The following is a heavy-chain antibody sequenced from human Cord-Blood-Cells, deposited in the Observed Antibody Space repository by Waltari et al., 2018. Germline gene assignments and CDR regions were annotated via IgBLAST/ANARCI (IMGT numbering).Heavy chain of an antibody. J-gene: IGHJ4*02. D-gene: IGHD1-1*01. Sequence: QVQLVQSGAEVKKPGASVKVSCKASGYTFTCYYMHWVRQAPGQGLEWMGWINPNSGGTNYEQKFQGRVTMTRDTSISTAYMELSRLRSDDTAVYYCARDGQDNWGFHWGQGTLVTVSS. CDR3: ARDGQDNWGFH. CDR2: INPNSGGT. CDR1: GYTFTCYY. V-gene: IGHV1-2*02.